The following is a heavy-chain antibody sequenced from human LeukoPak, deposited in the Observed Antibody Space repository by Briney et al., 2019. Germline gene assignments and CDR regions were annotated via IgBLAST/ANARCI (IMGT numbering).Heavy chain of an antibody. D-gene: IGHD3-10*01. CDR2: ISYDGSNK. CDR1: GFTFSSYG. CDR3: AKVGLVDLLWLGELPTLRDWTPDYYYYGMDV. Sequence: GGSLRLSCAASGFTFSSYGMHWVRQAPGKGLEWVAVISYDGSNKYYADSVKGRFTISRDNSKNTLYLQMNSLRAEDTAVYYCAKVGLVDLLWLGELPTLRDWTPDYYYYGMDVWGQGTTVTVSS. V-gene: IGHV3-30*18. J-gene: IGHJ6*02.